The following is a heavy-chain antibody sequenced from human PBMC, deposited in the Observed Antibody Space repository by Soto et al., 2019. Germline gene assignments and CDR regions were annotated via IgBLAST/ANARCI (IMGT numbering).Heavy chain of an antibody. J-gene: IGHJ5*02. CDR2: IYYSGST. CDR1: GGSISSGGYY. V-gene: IGHV4-31*03. CDR3: ARVVCSGGSCYALNWFDP. Sequence: PSETLSLTCTVSGGSISSGGYYWSWIRQHPGKGLEWIGYIYYSGSTYYNPSLKSRVTISVDTSKNQFSLKLSSVTAPDRAVYSCARVVCSGGSCYALNWFDPWGQGTLVTVSS. D-gene: IGHD2-15*01.